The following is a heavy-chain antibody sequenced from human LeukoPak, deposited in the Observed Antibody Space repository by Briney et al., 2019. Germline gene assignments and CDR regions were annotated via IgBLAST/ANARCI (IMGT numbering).Heavy chain of an antibody. CDR2: ISAYNGNT. J-gene: IGHJ1*01. CDR1: GYTFNRYG. D-gene: IGHD6-13*01. V-gene: IGHV1-18*01. Sequence: ASVKVSCKASGYTFNRYGISWVRQAPGQGLEWMGWISAYNGNTKNTQNLQGRVTMTTDTSTTTAYMELRSLKSDDTAVYYCAGGHSTSWPEYFQHWGQGTLVTVSS. CDR3: AGGHSTSWPEYFQH.